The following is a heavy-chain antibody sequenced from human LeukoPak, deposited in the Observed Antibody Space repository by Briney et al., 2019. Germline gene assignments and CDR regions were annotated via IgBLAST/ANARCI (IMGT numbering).Heavy chain of an antibody. CDR2: IIPIFGTA. CDR3: ARGDFWSGYYIHHIDY. D-gene: IGHD3-3*01. V-gene: IGHV1-69*01. CDR1: GGTFSSYA. Sequence: GASVKVSCKASGGTFSSYAISWVRQAPGQGLEWIGGIIPIFGTANYAQKFQGRVTITADESTSTAYMELSSLRSEDTAVYYCARGDFWSGYYIHHIDYWGQGTLVTVSS. J-gene: IGHJ4*02.